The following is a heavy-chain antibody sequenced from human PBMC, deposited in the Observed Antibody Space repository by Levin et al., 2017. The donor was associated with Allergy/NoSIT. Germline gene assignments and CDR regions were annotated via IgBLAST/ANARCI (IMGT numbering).Heavy chain of an antibody. CDR3: ARDLYADYGL. CDR1: GFTFSNYA. CDR2: INSNGGST. D-gene: IGHD4-17*01. J-gene: IGHJ4*02. Sequence: SCAASGFTFSNYAMHWVRQAPGKGLDYVSAINSNGGSTYYAKSVKGRFTISRDNSKNTLYLQMGSLRAEDMAVYYCARDLYADYGLWGQGTLVTVSS. V-gene: IGHV3-64*01.